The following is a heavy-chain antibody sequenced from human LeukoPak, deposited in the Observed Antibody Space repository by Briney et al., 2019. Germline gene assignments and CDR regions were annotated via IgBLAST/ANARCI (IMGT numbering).Heavy chain of an antibody. CDR2: IKSEIDGGTT. Sequence: GGSLRLSCAASYFTFTDTWMNWVRQAPGKGLERVGRIKSEIDGGTTDYAAPVQGRFTISRDDSQAILYLQMNSLRTEDTAVYYCTTGGNVIVAGTRAFDIWGQGTLVTVSS. CDR3: TTGGNVIVAGTRAFDI. CDR1: YFTFTDTW. V-gene: IGHV3-15*07. D-gene: IGHD5-12*01. J-gene: IGHJ3*02.